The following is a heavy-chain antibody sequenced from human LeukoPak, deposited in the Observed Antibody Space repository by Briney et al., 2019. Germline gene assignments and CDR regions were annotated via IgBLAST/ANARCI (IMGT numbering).Heavy chain of an antibody. J-gene: IGHJ5*02. CDR3: ARDNSGGSTWWFDP. V-gene: IGHV1-46*01. CDR2: INPSGSYT. Sequence: GASVKVSCKASGYIFSSYYMYWVRQAPGQGLEWMGIINPSGSYTSYAQKFQGRVTMTRDTSTSTVYMELSSLRSEDTAVYYCARDNSGGSTWWFDPWGQGTLVTVSS. D-gene: IGHD2-15*01. CDR1: GYIFSSYY.